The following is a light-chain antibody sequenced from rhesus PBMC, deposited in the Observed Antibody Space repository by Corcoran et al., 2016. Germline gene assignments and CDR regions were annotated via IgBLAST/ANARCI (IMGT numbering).Light chain of an antibody. CDR1: QSITNF. V-gene: IGKV3-10*01. J-gene: IGKJ2*01. CDR3: CQYSSGYS. Sequence: QVILTQSPATLSLSPGEKATLPCRASQSITNFSAWYQQNPGPSPRLLMYGASTRATGIPDRFSGSGSGTDFTLTISSLEPEDVGVYHCCQYSSGYSFGQGTKVEIK. CDR2: GAS.